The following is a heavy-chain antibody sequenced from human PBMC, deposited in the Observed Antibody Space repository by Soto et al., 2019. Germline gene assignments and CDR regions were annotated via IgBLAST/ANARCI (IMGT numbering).Heavy chain of an antibody. CDR1: GFTFSSYS. Sequence: EVQLVESGGGLVKPGGSLRLSCAASGFTFSSYSMNWVRQAPGKGLEWVSSISSSSSYIYYADSVKGRFTISRDNAKNSLYLQMNSLRAEDTAVYYCAKLGSVVVATFDYWGQGTLVTVSS. V-gene: IGHV3-21*01. J-gene: IGHJ4*02. CDR3: AKLGSVVVATFDY. D-gene: IGHD3-22*01. CDR2: ISSSSSYI.